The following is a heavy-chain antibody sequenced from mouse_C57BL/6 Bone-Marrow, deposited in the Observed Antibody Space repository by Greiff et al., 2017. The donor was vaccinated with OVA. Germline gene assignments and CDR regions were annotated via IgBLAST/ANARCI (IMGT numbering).Heavy chain of an antibody. D-gene: IGHD2-4*01. V-gene: IGHV3-6*01. CDR2: ISYDGSN. J-gene: IGHJ2*01. Sequence: ESGPGLVKPSQSLSLTCSVTGYSITSGYYWNWIRQFPGNKLEWMGYISYDGSNNYNPSLKNRISITRDTSKNQFFLKLNSVTTEDTATYYCARGIYYDYDVGYWGQGTTLTVSS. CDR3: ARGIYYDYDVGY. CDR1: GYSITSGYY.